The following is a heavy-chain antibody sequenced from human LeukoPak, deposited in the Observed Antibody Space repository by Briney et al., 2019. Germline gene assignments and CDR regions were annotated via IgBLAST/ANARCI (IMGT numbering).Heavy chain of an antibody. J-gene: IGHJ6*04. V-gene: IGHV3-7*04. CDR2: IKQDGSGK. CDR1: GFTFSSYG. CDR3: ARLGYSGRTDSYYGMDL. Sequence: PGGSLRLSCAASGFTFSSYGMSWVRQAPGKGLEWVANIKQDGSGKSFVDSVKGRFTISRDNAQNSQDLEMNSRRAEDTAVYDCARLGYSGRTDSYYGMDLWPEGPTLTVFS. D-gene: IGHD5-12*01.